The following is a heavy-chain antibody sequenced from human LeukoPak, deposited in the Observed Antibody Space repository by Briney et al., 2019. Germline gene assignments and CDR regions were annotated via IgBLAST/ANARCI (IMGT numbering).Heavy chain of an antibody. J-gene: IGHJ4*02. CDR3: ARDRDGYSQGAFDY. CDR2: IIPIFGTA. V-gene: IGHV1-69*05. CDR1: GGTFSNYA. Sequence: SVKVSCKATGGTFSNYAISWVRQAPGQGLEWMGGIIPIFGTANYAQKFQGRVTITTDEPTSTAHMELSSLRSEDTAVYYCARDRDGYSQGAFDYWGQGTLVTVSS. D-gene: IGHD5-24*01.